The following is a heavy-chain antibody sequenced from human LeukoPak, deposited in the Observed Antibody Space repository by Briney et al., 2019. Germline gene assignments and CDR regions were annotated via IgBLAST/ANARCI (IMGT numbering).Heavy chain of an antibody. V-gene: IGHV3-23*01. J-gene: IGHJ4*02. CDR1: GFTFSSYA. Sequence: GGFLRLSCAASGFTFSSYAMSWVRQAPGKGLEWVSAISGSGGSTYYADSVKGRFTISRDNSKNSLYLQMNSLRAEDTAVYYCARERAIAAAGRHYYFDYWGQGTLVTVSS. CDR2: ISGSGGST. D-gene: IGHD6-13*01. CDR3: ARERAIAAAGRHYYFDY.